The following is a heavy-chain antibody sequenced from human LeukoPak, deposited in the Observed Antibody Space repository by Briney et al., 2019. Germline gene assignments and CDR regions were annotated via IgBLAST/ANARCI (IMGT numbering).Heavy chain of an antibody. CDR2: IYHSGST. CDR1: GGSISSYY. CDR3: ARDLGIAVAGTRAASDY. J-gene: IGHJ4*02. V-gene: IGHV4-59*12. Sequence: SETLSLTCTVSGGSISSYYWSWIRQPPGKGLEWIGEIYHSGSTNYNPSLKSRVTISVDKSKNQFSLKLSSVTAADTAVYYCARDLGIAVAGTRAASDYWGQGTLVTVSS. D-gene: IGHD6-19*01.